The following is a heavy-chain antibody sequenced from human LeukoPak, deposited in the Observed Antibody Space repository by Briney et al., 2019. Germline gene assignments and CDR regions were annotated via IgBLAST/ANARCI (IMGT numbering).Heavy chain of an antibody. CDR3: ARDPNYYYDSSGYYKNWFDP. J-gene: IGHJ5*02. D-gene: IGHD3-22*01. CDR1: GGTFSSYA. CDR2: SIPIFGIA. Sequence: SVKVSCKASGGTFSSYAISWVRQAPGQGLEWMGRSIPIFGIANYAQKFQGRVTITADKSTSTAYMELSSLRSEDTAVYYCARDPNYYYDSSGYYKNWFDPWGQGTLVTVSS. V-gene: IGHV1-69*04.